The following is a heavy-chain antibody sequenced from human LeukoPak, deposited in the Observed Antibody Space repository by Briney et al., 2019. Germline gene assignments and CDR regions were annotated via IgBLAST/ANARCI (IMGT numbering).Heavy chain of an antibody. D-gene: IGHD1-26*01. CDR1: GGSISSSSYY. CDR2: IYYSGST. CDR3: ARLSLWEIGASDFDY. Sequence: SETLSLTCTVSGGSISSSSYYWGWIRQPPGKGLEWIGSIYYSGSTYYNPSLKSRVTISVDTSKNQFSLKLSSVTAADTAVYYCARLSLWEIGASDFDYWDQGTLVTVSS. J-gene: IGHJ4*02. V-gene: IGHV4-39*01.